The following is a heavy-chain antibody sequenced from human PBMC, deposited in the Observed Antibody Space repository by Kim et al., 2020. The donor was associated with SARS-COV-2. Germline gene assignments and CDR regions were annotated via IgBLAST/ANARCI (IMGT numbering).Heavy chain of an antibody. J-gene: IGHJ4*02. Sequence: AEKFQGRVTITADESTSTAYMELSSLRSEDTAVYYCARDRSSGKYSDFDYWGQGTLVTVSS. D-gene: IGHD1-26*01. CDR3: ARDRSSGKYSDFDY. V-gene: IGHV1-69*01.